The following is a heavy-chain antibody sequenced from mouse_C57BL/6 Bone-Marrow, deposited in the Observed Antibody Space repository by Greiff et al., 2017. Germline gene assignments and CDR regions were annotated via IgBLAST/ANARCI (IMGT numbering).Heavy chain of an antibody. CDR1: GYTFTSYW. Sequence: VQLQQPGAELVKPGASVKLSCKASGYTFTSYWMHWVKQRPGQGLEWIGMIHPNSGSTNYNEKFKSKATLTVDKSSSTAYMQLSSLTSEDSAVYYCARVGTVVYYSALDYWGQGTSVTVSS. CDR3: ARVGTVVYYSALDY. V-gene: IGHV1-64*01. D-gene: IGHD1-1*01. J-gene: IGHJ4*01. CDR2: IHPNSGST.